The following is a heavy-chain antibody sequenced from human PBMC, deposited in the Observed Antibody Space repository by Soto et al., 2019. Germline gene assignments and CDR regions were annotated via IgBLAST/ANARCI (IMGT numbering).Heavy chain of an antibody. CDR1: GGSISSGGYY. V-gene: IGHV4-31*03. Sequence: QVQLQESGPGLVKPSQTLSLTCTVSGGSISSGGYYWSWIRQHPGKGLEWIGDIYYSGSTYYNPSLHSRGTISGDTPKHQFSLKLSSVTAADTAVYYCASHYYDSSGLFDYWGQGTLVTVSS. J-gene: IGHJ4*02. CDR3: ASHYYDSSGLFDY. CDR2: IYYSGST. D-gene: IGHD3-22*01.